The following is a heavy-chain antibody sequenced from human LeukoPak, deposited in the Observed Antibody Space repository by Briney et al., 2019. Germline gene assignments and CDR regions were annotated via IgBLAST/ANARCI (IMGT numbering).Heavy chain of an antibody. D-gene: IGHD6-6*01. CDR2: IDGTSTNT. CDR1: GFTFWNYR. CDR3: ARDDPSMIAALHY. V-gene: IGHV3-21*01. J-gene: IGHJ4*02. Sequence: GGPLRLSCATSGFTFWNYRMNWVRQAPGKGLEWVSSIDGTSTNTYYADSVKGRFTISRDNAKNSVYLQMSSLRAEDTAVYYCARDDPSMIAALHYWGQGTLVTVSS.